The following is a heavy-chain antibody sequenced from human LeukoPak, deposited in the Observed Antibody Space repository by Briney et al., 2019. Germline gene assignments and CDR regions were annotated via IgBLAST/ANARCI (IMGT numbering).Heavy chain of an antibody. V-gene: IGHV4-30-4*01. CDR1: GGSISSGDYY. Sequence: SETLSLTCTVSGGSISSGDYYWSWIRQPPGKGLEWIGYIYYSGSTYYNPSLKSRVTISVDTSKNRFSLKLSSVTAADTAVYYCARDVDTAMPSAYGMDVWGQGTTVTVSS. CDR3: ARDVDTAMPSAYGMDV. J-gene: IGHJ6*02. D-gene: IGHD5-18*01. CDR2: IYYSGST.